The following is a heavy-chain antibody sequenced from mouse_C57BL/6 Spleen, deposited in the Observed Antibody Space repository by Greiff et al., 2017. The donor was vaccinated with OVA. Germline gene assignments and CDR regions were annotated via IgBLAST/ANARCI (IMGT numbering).Heavy chain of an antibody. J-gene: IGHJ3*01. Sequence: QVQLQQSGAELVKPGASVKLSCKASGYTFTDYTIHWVKQRPGPGLEWIGLIQPGSGSTKYNEKFKDKATLTADKSSSTAYMELSSLTSEDSAVYFCARPGDKGSAALDYWGQGTPVTVSS. V-gene: IGHV1-62-2*01. CDR2: IQPGSGST. CDR1: GYTFTDYT. CDR3: ARPGDKGSAALDY.